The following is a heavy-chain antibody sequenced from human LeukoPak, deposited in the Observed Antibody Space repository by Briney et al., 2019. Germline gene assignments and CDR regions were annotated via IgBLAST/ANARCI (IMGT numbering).Heavy chain of an antibody. V-gene: IGHV1-69*06. D-gene: IGHD3-16*01. J-gene: IGHJ4*02. CDR1: GGTFSSYA. CDR3: ARGSVWGSQSTFDY. Sequence: GASVKVSCKASGGTFSSYAISWVRQAPGQGLEWMGGIIPIFGTANYAQKFQGRVTITADKSTSTAYMELSSLRSEDTAVYYCARGSVWGSQSTFDYWGQGTLVTVSS. CDR2: IIPIFGTA.